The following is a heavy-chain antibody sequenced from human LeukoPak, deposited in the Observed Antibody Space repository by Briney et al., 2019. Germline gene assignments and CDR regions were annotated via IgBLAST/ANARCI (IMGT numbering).Heavy chain of an antibody. V-gene: IGHV1-69*13. D-gene: IGHD6-13*01. CDR3: ARGLGIAAAGTRDFDY. Sequence: SVKVSCKASGGTFSSYAISWVRQAPGQGLEWMGGIIPIFGTANYAQKFQGRVTITADESTSTAYMELSSLRSEDTAVYYCARGLGIAAAGTRDFDYWGQGTLVTVSS. CDR2: IIPIFGTA. J-gene: IGHJ4*02. CDR1: GGTFSSYA.